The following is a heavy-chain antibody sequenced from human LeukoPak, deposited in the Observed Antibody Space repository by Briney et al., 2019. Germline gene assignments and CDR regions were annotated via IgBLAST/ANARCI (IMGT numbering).Heavy chain of an antibody. CDR1: GRSISSGGYY. V-gene: IGHV4-31*03. Sequence: SETLSLTCTVSGRSISSGGYYWSWLRQHPGKGLEWIGYIYYSGSTYYNPSLKSRVTISVDTSKNLFSLKLSSVTAADTAVYYCARVAITIFGVVNYSNWFDPWGQGTLVTASS. CDR2: IYYSGST. D-gene: IGHD3-3*01. J-gene: IGHJ5*02. CDR3: ARVAITIFGVVNYSNWFDP.